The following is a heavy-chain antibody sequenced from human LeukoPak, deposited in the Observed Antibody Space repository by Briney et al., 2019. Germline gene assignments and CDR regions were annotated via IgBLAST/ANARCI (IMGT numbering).Heavy chain of an antibody. J-gene: IGHJ6*03. V-gene: IGHV4-4*07. CDR1: GASISSYY. D-gene: IGHD3-10*01. CDR2: IYTSGST. Sequence: PSETLSLTCTVPGASISSYYWSWIRQPAGKGLEWIGRIYTSGSTNYNPSLKSRVTMSVDTSKNQFSLKLSSVTAADTAVYYCARDPRTMVRGNYYYYMDVWGKGTTVTVSS. CDR3: ARDPRTMVRGNYYYYMDV.